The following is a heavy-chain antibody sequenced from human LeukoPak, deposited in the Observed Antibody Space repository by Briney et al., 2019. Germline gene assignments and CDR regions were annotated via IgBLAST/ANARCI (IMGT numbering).Heavy chain of an antibody. V-gene: IGHV3-30*02. J-gene: IGHJ4*02. CDR2: IRYDGSNK. CDR3: AKVQRGYDSSGSLGY. Sequence: GGSLRLSCAASGFTFSSYGMHWVRQAPGKGLEWVAFIRYDGSNKYYADSVKGRFTISRDNSKNTLYLQMNSLRAEDTAVYYCAKVQRGYDSSGSLGYWGQGTLVTVSS. D-gene: IGHD3-22*01. CDR1: GFTFSSYG.